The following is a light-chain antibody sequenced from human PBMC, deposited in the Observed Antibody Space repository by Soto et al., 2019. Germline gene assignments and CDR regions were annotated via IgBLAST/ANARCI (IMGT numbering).Light chain of an antibody. Sequence: DIPMTQSPSTLSASVRDIVTITCRASQSISSWLAWYQQKPGKAPQLLIYKASSLESGVPSRFRGSGSGTEFTLTISSLQPDHFSTYYCQQYNSYRTFGQGTKVQIK. V-gene: IGKV1-5*03. CDR1: QSISSW. CDR3: QQYNSYRT. CDR2: KAS. J-gene: IGKJ1*01.